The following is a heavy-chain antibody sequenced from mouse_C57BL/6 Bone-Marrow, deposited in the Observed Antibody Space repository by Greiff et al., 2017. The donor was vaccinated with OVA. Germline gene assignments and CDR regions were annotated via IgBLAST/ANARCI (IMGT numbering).Heavy chain of an antibody. CDR2: IYPSDSET. CDR1: GYTFTSYW. CDR3: ARCEGLLPWYFDV. D-gene: IGHD1-1*01. Sequence: VQLKQPGAELVRPGSSVKLSCKASGYTFTSYWMDWVKQRPGQGLEWIGNIYPSDSETHYNQKFKDKATLTVDKSSSTAYMQLSSLTSEDSAVYYCARCEGLLPWYFDVWGTGTTVTVSS. V-gene: IGHV1-61*01. J-gene: IGHJ1*03.